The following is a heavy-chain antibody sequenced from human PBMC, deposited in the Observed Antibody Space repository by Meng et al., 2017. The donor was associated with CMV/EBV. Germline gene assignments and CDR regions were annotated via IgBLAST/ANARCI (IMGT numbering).Heavy chain of an antibody. CDR2: ISYDGSNK. CDR1: GFTFSSYS. V-gene: IGHV3-30*03. J-gene: IGHJ3*02. CDR3: ARMDIVVVPAAILVGAFDI. D-gene: IGHD2-2*02. Sequence: GESLKISCAASGFTFSSYSMNWVRQAPGKGLEWVAVISYDGSNKYYADSVKGRFTISRDNSKNTLYLQMNSLRAEDTAVYYCARMDIVVVPAAILVGAFDIWGQGTMVTVSS.